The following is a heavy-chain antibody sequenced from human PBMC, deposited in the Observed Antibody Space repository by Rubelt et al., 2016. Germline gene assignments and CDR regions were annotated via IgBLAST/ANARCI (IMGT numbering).Heavy chain of an antibody. D-gene: IGHD2-2*01. CDR1: GFTFSDHY. J-gene: IGHJ4*02. CDR3: AKASNSHCIGTSCYWHFDY. Sequence: GGSLRLSCAASGFTFSDHYMDWVRQAPGKGLEWVGRTRNKAASYTTEYGASVEGRFSISRDDSKSSLYLQMNSLKTEDTAMYYCAKASNSHCIGTSCYWHFDYWGQGIPVTVSS. CDR2: TRNKAASYTT. V-gene: IGHV3-72*01.